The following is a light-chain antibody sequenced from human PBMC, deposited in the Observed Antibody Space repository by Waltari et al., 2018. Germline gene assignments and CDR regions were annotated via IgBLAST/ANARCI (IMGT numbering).Light chain of an antibody. CDR2: DAS. J-gene: IGKJ3*01. CDR1: QGVGRH. CDR3: QHRSNWPPFT. V-gene: IGKV3-11*01. Sequence: EIVLTQSPATLSLSPGERATLSCRASQGVGRHLAWYQQKPGQTPRLLISDASSRATGIPARFSGSGSGTDFTLTINSLEPEDFAVYYCQHRSNWPPFTFGPGTKVDIK.